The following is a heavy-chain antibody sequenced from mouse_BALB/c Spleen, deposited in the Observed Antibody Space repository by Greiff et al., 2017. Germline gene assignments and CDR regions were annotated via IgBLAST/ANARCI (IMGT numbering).Heavy chain of an antibody. D-gene: IGHD2-1*01. V-gene: IGHV2-6-5*01. CDR3: AKHIYYGNYGAMDY. Sequence: VKLMESGPGLVAPSQSLSITCTVSGFSLTDYGVSWIRQPPGKGLEWLGVIWGGGSTYYNSALKSRLSISKDNSKSQVFLKMNSLQTDDTAMYYCAKHIYYGNYGAMDYWGQGTSVTVSS. J-gene: IGHJ4*01. CDR2: IWGGGST. CDR1: GFSLTDYG.